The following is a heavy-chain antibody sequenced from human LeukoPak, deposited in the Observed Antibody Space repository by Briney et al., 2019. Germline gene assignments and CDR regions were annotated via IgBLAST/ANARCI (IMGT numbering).Heavy chain of an antibody. CDR2: ISSSSSYI. J-gene: IGHJ6*02. D-gene: IGHD4-17*01. Sequence: PGGSLRLSCAASGFTFSSYSMNWVRQAPGKGLEWVSSISSSSSYIYYADSVKGRFTISRDNAKNSLYLQMNSLRAEDTAVYNCANWPELNDYGDLYYYYYYGMDVWGQGTTVTVSS. V-gene: IGHV3-21*01. CDR3: ANWPELNDYGDLYYYYYYGMDV. CDR1: GFTFSSYS.